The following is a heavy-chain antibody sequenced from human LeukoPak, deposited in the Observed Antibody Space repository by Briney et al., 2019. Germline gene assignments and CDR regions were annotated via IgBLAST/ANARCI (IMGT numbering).Heavy chain of an antibody. J-gene: IGHJ5*01. CDR1: GFTFNSNW. D-gene: IGHD6-19*01. V-gene: IGHV3-7*01. CDR2: IKQDGSEK. CDR3: ATSIAMAGDS. Sequence: PGGSLRLSCAASGFTFNSNWMSWFRQAPGKGLEWVAHIKQDGSEKYYVDSVKGRFTISRDNAKNSLYLEMNRLRDDDTGVYYCATSIAMAGDSWGQGTLVTVSS.